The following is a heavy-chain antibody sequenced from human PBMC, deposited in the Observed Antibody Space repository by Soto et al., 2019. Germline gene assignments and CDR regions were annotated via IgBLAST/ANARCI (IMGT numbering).Heavy chain of an antibody. V-gene: IGHV3-48*01. Sequence: EVQLVESGGGLVQPGGSLRLSCAASGFTFSSYSMNWVRQAPGKGLEWVSYISSSSSTIYYADSVKGRFTISRDNAKNSLYLQMNSLRAEDTAVYYCARDVPHGGMDVWGQGTTVTVSS. CDR1: GFTFSSYS. CDR2: ISSSSSTI. J-gene: IGHJ6*02. CDR3: ARDVPHGGMDV.